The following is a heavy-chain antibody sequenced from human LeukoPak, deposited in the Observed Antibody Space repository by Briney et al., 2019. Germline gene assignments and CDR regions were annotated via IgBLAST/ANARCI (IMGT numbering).Heavy chain of an antibody. CDR3: AKGGKWDVTPFDC. CDR1: GFPFNNVW. V-gene: IGHV3-23*01. CDR2: ISGGGGST. D-gene: IGHD1-26*01. J-gene: IGHJ4*02. Sequence: GGSLRLSCVVSGFPFNNVWMNWVRQAPGKGLEWVSTISGGGGSTYYADSVKGRFTISRDNSKNTLYLQVNSLRAEDTAVYYCAKGGKWDVTPFDCWGQGTLVTVSS.